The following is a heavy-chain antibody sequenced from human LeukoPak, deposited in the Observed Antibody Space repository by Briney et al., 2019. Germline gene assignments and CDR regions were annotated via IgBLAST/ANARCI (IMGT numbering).Heavy chain of an antibody. CDR2: IIPIFATA. Sequence: ASVTVSCKASGGTFSSYAISWVRQAPGQGLEWMGGIIPIFATANYAQKFQGRVTITADESTSTAYMELSSLRSEDTAVYYCASPSVVRGVTPYYGMDVWGQGTTVTVSS. CDR3: ASPSVVRGVTPYYGMDV. V-gene: IGHV1-69*13. CDR1: GGTFSSYA. J-gene: IGHJ6*02. D-gene: IGHD3-10*01.